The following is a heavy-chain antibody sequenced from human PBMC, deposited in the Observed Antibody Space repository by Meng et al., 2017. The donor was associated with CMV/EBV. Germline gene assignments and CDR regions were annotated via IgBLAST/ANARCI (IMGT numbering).Heavy chain of an antibody. D-gene: IGHD2-2*01. CDR3: ARDLYCSSISCYTGDYFDY. J-gene: IGHJ4*02. CDR2: ISGSGGST. CDR1: GFTFSSYA. Sequence: GESLKISCAASGFTFSSYAMSWVRQAPGKGLEWVSAISGSGGSTYYADSVKGRFTISRDNSKNTLYLQMNSLRAEDTAVYYCARDLYCSSISCYTGDYFDYWGRGTLVTVSS. V-gene: IGHV3-23*01.